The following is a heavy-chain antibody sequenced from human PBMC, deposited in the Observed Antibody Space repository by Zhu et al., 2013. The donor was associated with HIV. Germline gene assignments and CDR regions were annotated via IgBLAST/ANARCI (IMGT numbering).Heavy chain of an antibody. J-gene: IGHJ4*02. V-gene: IGHV1-2*02. D-gene: IGHD3-22*01. CDR3: ARGYSYYDSSGYLDY. CDR2: INPNSGGT. Sequence: QVQLVQSGAEVKKPGASVKVSCKASGYTFTGYYMHWVRQAPGQGLEWMGWINPNSGGTNYAQKFQGRVTMTRDTSISTAYMELSRLRSDDTAVYYCARGYSYYDSSGYLDYWGQGTLVTVSS. CDR1: GYTFTGYY.